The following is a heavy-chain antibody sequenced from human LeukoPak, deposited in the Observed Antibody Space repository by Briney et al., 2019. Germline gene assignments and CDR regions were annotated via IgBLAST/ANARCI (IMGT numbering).Heavy chain of an antibody. CDR2: IHPGDSDT. Sequence: GESLKTSCEASGYIFINYWIGWVRQVPGKGLDWMGLIHPGDSDTRYSPSFQGQVTISVDKSITTAYLQWSSLQASDTAMYFCARVVVVTATHWYFDLWGRGSLVTVFS. V-gene: IGHV5-51*01. CDR3: ARVVVVTATHWYFDL. J-gene: IGHJ2*01. CDR1: GYIFINYW. D-gene: IGHD2-21*02.